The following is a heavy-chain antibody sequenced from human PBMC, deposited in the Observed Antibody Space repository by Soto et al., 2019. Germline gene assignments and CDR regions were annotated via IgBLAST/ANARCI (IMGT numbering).Heavy chain of an antibody. V-gene: IGHV1-2*04. J-gene: IGHJ6*02. D-gene: IGHD4-17*01. CDR3: AGGKGAVKTAYYYYGMDV. Sequence: GASVKVSCKASGYTFTGYYMHWVRQAPGQGLEWMGWINPNSGGTNYAQKFQGWVTMTRDTSISTAYMELSRLRSDDTAVYYCAGGKGAVKTAYYYYGMDVWGQGTTVTVSS. CDR2: INPNSGGT. CDR1: GYTFTGYY.